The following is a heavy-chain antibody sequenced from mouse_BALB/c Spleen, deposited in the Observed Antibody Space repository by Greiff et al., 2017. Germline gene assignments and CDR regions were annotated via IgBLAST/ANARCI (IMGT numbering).Heavy chain of an antibody. CDR2: IRNKANGYTT. Sequence: EVMLVESGGGLVQPGGSLRLSCATSGFTFTDYYMSWVRQPPGKALEWLGFIRNKANGYTTEYSASVKGRFTISRDNSQSILYLQMNTLRAEDSATYYCARDSHYGNYDYAMDYWGQGTSVTVSS. D-gene: IGHD2-1*01. V-gene: IGHV7-3*02. J-gene: IGHJ4*01. CDR3: ARDSHYGNYDYAMDY. CDR1: GFTFTDYY.